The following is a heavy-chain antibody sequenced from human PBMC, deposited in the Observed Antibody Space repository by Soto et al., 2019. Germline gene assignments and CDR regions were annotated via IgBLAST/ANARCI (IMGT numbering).Heavy chain of an antibody. V-gene: IGHV4-31*03. J-gene: IGHJ3*01. CDR2: ISYSGST. CDR1: AGSISTINYY. Sequence: QVQLQESGPGLVRPSQTLSLTCTVSAGSISTINYYWSWIRQHPEKGLAWIGYISYSGSTFYHSSLKSRVTTSLDTSKKQFSLTLTSVTAADTAVYYCARSAQWDGFDPWGQGTMVTVSS. CDR3: ARSAQWDGFDP. D-gene: IGHD2-8*01.